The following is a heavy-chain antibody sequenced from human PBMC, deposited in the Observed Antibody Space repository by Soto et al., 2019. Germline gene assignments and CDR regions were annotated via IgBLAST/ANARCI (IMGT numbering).Heavy chain of an antibody. CDR2: IYYSGTV. CDR3: ARDMTEPQD. D-gene: IGHD2-21*02. CDR1: GGSISGNY. J-gene: IGHJ1*01. V-gene: IGHV4-59*13. Sequence: SETLSLTCTVSGGSISGNYWTWIRQPPGKGLEWIGYIYYSGTVNYNPSLKSRVTISVDTSKNQFSLHLTSVTAADTAVYYCARDMTEPQDWGQGTLVTVSS.